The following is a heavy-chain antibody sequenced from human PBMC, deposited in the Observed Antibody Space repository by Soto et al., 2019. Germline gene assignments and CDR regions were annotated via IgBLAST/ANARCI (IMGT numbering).Heavy chain of an antibody. J-gene: IGHJ4*02. D-gene: IGHD3-10*01. CDR3: SRRGSGHTFDY. V-gene: IGHV4-39*01. Sequence: QVHLQESGPGLVRPSETLSLTCAVSGASISRTGFHWGWIRQPPGQGLEWIGSVYESVNTYYNSCLKSRVTISVDTSKNQFSLELKSVTAADTAVYYCSRRGSGHTFDYWGQGTLVTVSS. CDR1: GASISRTGFH. CDR2: VYESVNT.